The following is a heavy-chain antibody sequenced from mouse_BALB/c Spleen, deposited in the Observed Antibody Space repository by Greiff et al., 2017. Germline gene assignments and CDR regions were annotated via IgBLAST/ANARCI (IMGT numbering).Heavy chain of an antibody. V-gene: IGHV2-5*01. J-gene: IGHJ1*01. CDR3: AKNYGSSSYWYFDV. Sequence: QVQLKESGPGLVAPSQSLSITCTVSGFSLTGYGVNWVRQSPGKGLEWLGVIWRGGSTDYNAAFMSRLSITKDNSKSQVFFKMNSLQADDTAIYYCAKNYGSSSYWYFDVWGAGTTVTVSS. CDR2: IWRGGST. CDR1: GFSLTGYG. D-gene: IGHD1-1*01.